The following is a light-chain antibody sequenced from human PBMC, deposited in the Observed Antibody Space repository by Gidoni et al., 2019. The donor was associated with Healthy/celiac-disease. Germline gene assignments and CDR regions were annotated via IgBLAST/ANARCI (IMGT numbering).Light chain of an antibody. CDR3: QQYNSYWT. Sequence: DIQLTQSPSTLSASVGDRVTITCRASQSISSWLAWYQQKPGKAPKLLIYKASSLESRVPSRFSGGGSGKEFTLTISSLQPDDFATYYCQQYNSYWTFGQGTKVEIK. J-gene: IGKJ1*01. V-gene: IGKV1-5*03. CDR1: QSISSW. CDR2: KAS.